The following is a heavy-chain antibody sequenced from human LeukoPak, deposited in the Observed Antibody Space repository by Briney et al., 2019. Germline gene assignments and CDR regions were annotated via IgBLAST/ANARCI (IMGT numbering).Heavy chain of an antibody. D-gene: IGHD2-2*01. Sequence: ASVKVSCKVSGYTLTELSMHWVRQAPGKGLEWMRGSDPEDGETIYAQKFQGRVTMTEDTSTDTAYMELSSLRSEDTAVYYCATQLLSIQYFQHWGQGTLVTVSS. J-gene: IGHJ1*01. CDR3: ATQLLSIQYFQH. CDR2: SDPEDGET. V-gene: IGHV1-24*01. CDR1: GYTLTELS.